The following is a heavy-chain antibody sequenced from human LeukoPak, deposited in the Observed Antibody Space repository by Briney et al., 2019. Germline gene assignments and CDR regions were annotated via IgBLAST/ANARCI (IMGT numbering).Heavy chain of an antibody. D-gene: IGHD5-12*01. Sequence: PSETLSLTCTVSGGSINSYQWSWIRQPPGKGLEWIGNIYYSGSANYNPSLTSRVIISVDTSKNQFSLKLTSVTAADTAVYYCARSYSGFDPWGQGTLVTVSS. CDR1: GGSINSYQ. CDR3: ARSYSGFDP. V-gene: IGHV4-59*08. CDR2: IYYSGSA. J-gene: IGHJ5*02.